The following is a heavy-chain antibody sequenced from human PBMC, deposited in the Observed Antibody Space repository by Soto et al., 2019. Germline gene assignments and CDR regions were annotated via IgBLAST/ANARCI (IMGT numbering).Heavy chain of an antibody. J-gene: IGHJ4*02. CDR3: ARARNIAAADFDY. Sequence: PGESLKISCKGSGYSFTSYWISWVRQMPGKGLEWMGRIDPSDSYTNYSPSFQGHVTISADKSISTAYLQWSSLKASDTAVYYCARARNIAAADFDYWGQGTLVTVSS. CDR2: IDPSDSYT. D-gene: IGHD6-13*01. CDR1: GYSFTSYW. V-gene: IGHV5-10-1*01.